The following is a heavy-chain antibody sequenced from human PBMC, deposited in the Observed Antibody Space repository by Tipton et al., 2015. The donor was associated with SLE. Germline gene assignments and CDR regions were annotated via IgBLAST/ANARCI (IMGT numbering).Heavy chain of an antibody. V-gene: IGHV4-28*02. D-gene: IGHD5-12*01. J-gene: IGHJ3*02. Sequence: TLSLTCAVSGYSISSSNWWGWIRQPPGKGLEWIGYIYYSGSIYYNPSLKSRVTMSVDTSKNQFSLKLSSVTAADTAVYYCASLYSGYDWEIGDVDAFDIWGQGTMVTVSS. CDR1: GYSISSSNW. CDR2: IYYSGSI. CDR3: ASLYSGYDWEIGDVDAFDI.